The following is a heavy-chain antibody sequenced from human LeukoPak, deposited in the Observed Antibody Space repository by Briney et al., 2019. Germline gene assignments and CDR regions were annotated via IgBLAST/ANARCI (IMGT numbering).Heavy chain of an antibody. CDR2: INPNGGGT. V-gene: IGHV1-2*02. Sequence: ASVKVSCKASGYTFTGYYMHWVRQAPGQGLEWMGWINPNGGGTNSAQKFQGRVTMTRDTSISTAHMELNRLRSDDTAVYYCARDVDHYHSTGKGLVDIWGKGTMVTVSS. CDR3: ARDVDHYHSTGKGLVDI. J-gene: IGHJ3*02. CDR1: GYTFTGYY. D-gene: IGHD3-22*01.